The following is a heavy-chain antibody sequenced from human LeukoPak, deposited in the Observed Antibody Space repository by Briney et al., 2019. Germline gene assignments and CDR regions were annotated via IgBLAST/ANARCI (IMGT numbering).Heavy chain of an antibody. Sequence: GGSLRLSCAGSGFTFSSYSMNWVRQAPGKRLEWVAYISSSGSTVYYADSVKGRFTISRDNAKSSLFLQMNSLRAEDTADYYCAREKFYDNSGFDFWGRGTLVTVSS. J-gene: IGHJ4*02. D-gene: IGHD3-22*01. CDR3: AREKFYDNSGFDF. CDR2: ISSSGSTV. V-gene: IGHV3-48*04. CDR1: GFTFSSYS.